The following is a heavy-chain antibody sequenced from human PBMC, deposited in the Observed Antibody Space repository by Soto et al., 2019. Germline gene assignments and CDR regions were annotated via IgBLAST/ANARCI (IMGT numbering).Heavy chain of an antibody. D-gene: IGHD6-13*01. CDR1: GFTFNNYW. CDR2: INSDGSST. J-gene: IGHJ4*02. CDR3: ANVFHMAASDTES. V-gene: IGHV3-74*01. Sequence: GGSLRLSCAASGFTFNNYWMHWVRQAPGKGLMWVSRINSDGSSTSYADSVKGRFTISRDNAKDTLYLQMNSLRAEDTAVYYCANVFHMAASDTESWGQGTLLTVSS.